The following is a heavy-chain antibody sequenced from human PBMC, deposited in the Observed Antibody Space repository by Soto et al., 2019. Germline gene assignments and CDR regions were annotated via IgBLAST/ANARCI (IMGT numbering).Heavy chain of an antibody. CDR2: MNPNSGNT. J-gene: IGHJ6*02. V-gene: IGHV1-8*01. Sequence: ASVKVSCKASGYTFTSYDINWVRQATGQGXEWMGWMNPNSGNTGYAQKFQGRVTMTRNTSISTAYMELSSLRSEDTAVYYCAREYCSCGSRYSDGGMDVWDPGTMVTVSS. CDR1: GYTFTSYD. D-gene: IGHD2-15*01. CDR3: AREYCSCGSRYSDGGMDV.